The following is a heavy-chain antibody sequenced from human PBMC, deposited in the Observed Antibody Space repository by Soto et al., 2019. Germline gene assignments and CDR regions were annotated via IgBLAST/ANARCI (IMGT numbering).Heavy chain of an antibody. CDR1: GFTFSSYS. V-gene: IGHV3-21*01. CDR3: ARAYSSGWSRMDG. Sequence: GGSLRLSCAASGFTFSSYSMNWVRQAPGKGLEWVSSISSSSSYIYYADSVKGRFTISRDNAKNSLYLQMNSLRAEDTAVYYCARAYSSGWSRMDGWGQGTTVTVSS. CDR2: ISSSSSYI. D-gene: IGHD6-19*01. J-gene: IGHJ6*02.